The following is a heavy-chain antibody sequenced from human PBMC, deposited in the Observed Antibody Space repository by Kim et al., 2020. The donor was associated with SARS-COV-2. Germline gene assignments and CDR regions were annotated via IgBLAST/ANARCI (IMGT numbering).Heavy chain of an antibody. D-gene: IGHD3-10*01. CDR1: DGSIISTYY. CDR2: INTSGTT. CDR3: ARGAYGSGSLGWFDS. V-gene: IGHV4-4*07. J-gene: IGHJ5*01. Sequence: SETLSLTCTVSDGSIISTYYWSWIRQPAGKGLEWIGRINTSGTTNYNPSLKSRVSMSVDTSKNQFSLKLTSVTAADTVLYYCARGAYGSGSLGWFDSWGQGILVTVSS.